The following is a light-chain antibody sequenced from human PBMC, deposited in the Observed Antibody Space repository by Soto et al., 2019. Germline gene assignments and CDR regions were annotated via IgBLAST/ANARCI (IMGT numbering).Light chain of an antibody. CDR3: QQYSIWRT. V-gene: IGKV3-15*01. Sequence: EIALTQSPGTLSLSPGERATLSCLASQSVSSNLAWYQQKACQAPRLLIYGASTRATGIPARFSGSGSGTEFTLTISSLQSEDFAVYYCQQYSIWRTFGQGTKVDI. CDR2: GAS. J-gene: IGKJ1*01. CDR1: QSVSSN.